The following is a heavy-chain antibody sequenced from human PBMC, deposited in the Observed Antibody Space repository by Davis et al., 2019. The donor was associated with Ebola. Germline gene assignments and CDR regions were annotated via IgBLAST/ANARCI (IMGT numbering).Heavy chain of an antibody. CDR1: GYTFTGYY. D-gene: IGHD2/OR15-2a*01. V-gene: IGHV1-2*06. CDR2: INPNSGVT. CDR3: VRDPGISM. J-gene: IGHJ4*02. Sequence: ASVKVSCKASGYTFTGYYMHWVRQAPGQGLEWMGRINPNSGVTNCAQKFQGRVTMTRDTSISTVYMELRRLRSDDTAVYYCVRDPGISMWGQGTLVTVSS.